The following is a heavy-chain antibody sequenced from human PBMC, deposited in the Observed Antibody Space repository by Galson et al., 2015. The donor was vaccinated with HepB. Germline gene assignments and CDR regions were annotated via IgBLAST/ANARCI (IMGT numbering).Heavy chain of an antibody. V-gene: IGHV3-21*01. Sequence: SLRLSCAASGFTFSSYGMHWVRQAPGKGLEWVSSISSSSSYIYYADSVKGRFTISRDNAKNSLYLQMNSLRAEDTAMYYCARELGSSADYWGQGTLVTVSS. CDR2: ISSSSSYI. CDR1: GFTFSSYG. CDR3: ARELGSSADY. J-gene: IGHJ4*02. D-gene: IGHD6-6*01.